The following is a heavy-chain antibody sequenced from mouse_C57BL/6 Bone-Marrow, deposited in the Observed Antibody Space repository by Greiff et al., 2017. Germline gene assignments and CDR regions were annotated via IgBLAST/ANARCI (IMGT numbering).Heavy chain of an antibody. V-gene: IGHV5-4*03. CDR2: ISDGGSYT. D-gene: IGHD2-4*01. CDR3: ARIYYDYLYAMDY. CDR1: GFTFSSYA. Sequence: DVMLVESGGGLVKPGGSLKLSCAASGFTFSSYAMSWVRQTPEKRLEWVATISDGGSYTYYPDNVKGRFTISRDNAKNNLYLQMSHLKSEDTAMYYCARIYYDYLYAMDYWGQGTSVTVSS. J-gene: IGHJ4*01.